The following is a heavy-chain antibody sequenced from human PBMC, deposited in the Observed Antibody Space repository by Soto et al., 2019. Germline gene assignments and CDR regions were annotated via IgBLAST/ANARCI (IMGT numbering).Heavy chain of an antibody. Sequence: SETLSLTCTVSGGSISSGDYYWSWIRQPPGKGLEWIGYIYYSGSTYYNPSLKSRVTISVDTSKNQFSLKLSSVTAADTAVYYCARAVPALLWFGESANWFDPWGQGTLVTVAS. V-gene: IGHV4-30-4*01. D-gene: IGHD3-10*01. CDR1: GGSISSGDYY. J-gene: IGHJ5*02. CDR2: IYYSGST. CDR3: ARAVPALLWFGESANWFDP.